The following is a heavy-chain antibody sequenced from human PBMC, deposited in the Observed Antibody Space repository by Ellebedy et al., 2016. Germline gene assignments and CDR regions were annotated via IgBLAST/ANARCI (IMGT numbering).Heavy chain of an antibody. V-gene: IGHV3-74*01. CDR3: ARGTGHFDY. CDR1: GFTFSSYW. J-gene: IGHJ4*02. CDR2: INSDGSST. D-gene: IGHD1-1*01. Sequence: GESLKISXAASGFTFSSYWMHWVRQAPGKGLVWVSRINSDGSSTSYADSVKGRFTISRDNAKNSLYLQLNSLRVEDTAVYFCARGTGHFDYWGQGTLVTVSS.